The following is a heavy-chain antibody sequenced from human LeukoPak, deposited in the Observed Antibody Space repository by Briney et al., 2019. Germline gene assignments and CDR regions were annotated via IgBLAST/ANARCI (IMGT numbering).Heavy chain of an antibody. J-gene: IGHJ6*02. CDR1: GFTFDDYG. D-gene: IGHD2-2*01. CDR2: ISGSGGST. CDR3: AKGYCSSTSCYSALGMDV. V-gene: IGHV3-23*01. Sequence: GGSLRLSCAASGFTFDDYGMTWVRQAPGKGLEWVSAISGSGGSTYYADSVKGRFTISRDNSKNTLYLQMNSLRAEDTAVYYCAKGYCSSTSCYSALGMDVWGQGTTVTVSS.